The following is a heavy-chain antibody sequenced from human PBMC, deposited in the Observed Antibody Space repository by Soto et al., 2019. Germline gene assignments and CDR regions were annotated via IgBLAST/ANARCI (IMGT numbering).Heavy chain of an antibody. CDR3: ASGPTYYYGSGSY. CDR1: GFTFSSYG. Sequence: QVQLVESGGGVVQPGRSLRLSCAASGFTFSSYGMHWVRQAPGKGLEWVAVIWYDGSNKYYADSVKGRFTISRDNSKNTLYLQMNSLRAEDTAVYYCASGPTYYYGSGSYWGPGTLVTVSS. D-gene: IGHD3-10*01. CDR2: IWYDGSNK. J-gene: IGHJ4*02. V-gene: IGHV3-33*01.